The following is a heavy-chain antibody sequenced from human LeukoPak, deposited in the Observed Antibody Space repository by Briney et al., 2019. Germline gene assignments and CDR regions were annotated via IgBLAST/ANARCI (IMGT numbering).Heavy chain of an antibody. J-gene: IGHJ4*02. CDR2: IYYSGST. V-gene: IGHV4-61*01. D-gene: IGHD6-13*01. Sequence: SETLSLTCTVSGGSVSSGSYYWSWIQQPPGKGLEWIGYIYYSGSTNYNPSLKSRVTISVDTSKNQFSLKLSSVSAADTAVYYCARGRGSSSWYYFYYWGQGTLVTVSS. CDR3: ARGRGSSSWYYFYY. CDR1: GGSVSSGSYY.